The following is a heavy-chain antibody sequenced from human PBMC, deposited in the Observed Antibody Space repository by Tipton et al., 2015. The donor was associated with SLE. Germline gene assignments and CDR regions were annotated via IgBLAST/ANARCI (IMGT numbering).Heavy chain of an antibody. V-gene: IGHV3-30*18. D-gene: IGHD5-12*01. Sequence: SLRLSCAASGFPFSRYWMSWVRQAPGKGLEWVAVISYDGSNKYYADSVKGRFTISRDNSKNTLYLQMNSLRAEDTAVYYCAKDGVATTIYDYYFDYWGQGTLVTVSS. J-gene: IGHJ4*02. CDR3: AKDGVATTIYDYYFDY. CDR2: ISYDGSNK. CDR1: GFPFSRYW.